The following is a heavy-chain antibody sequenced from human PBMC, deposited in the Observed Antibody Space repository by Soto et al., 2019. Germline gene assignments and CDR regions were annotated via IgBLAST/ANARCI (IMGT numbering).Heavy chain of an antibody. D-gene: IGHD6-13*01. J-gene: IGHJ6*02. Sequence: PXASLSLTSAVCGGCFSGYYWTWIRQPPGKGLEWLGEINHRGITDYSPSLKSRVTISVDTSKNQFSLILNSVTAADTGMYYCARGNWQPMSMRYGMDVCGQGTTVTVSS. CDR3: ARGNWQPMSMRYGMDV. V-gene: IGHV4-34*01. CDR2: INHRGIT. CDR1: GGCFSGYY.